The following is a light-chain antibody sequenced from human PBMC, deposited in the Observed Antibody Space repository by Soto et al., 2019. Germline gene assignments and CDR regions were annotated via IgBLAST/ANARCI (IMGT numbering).Light chain of an antibody. CDR3: QQYDNLPLT. V-gene: IGKV1-33*01. CDR2: DAS. CDR1: QDISNY. Sequence: DIQMTQSPSSLSASVGDRVTITCQASQDISNYLNWYQHKPGNAPKLLIYDASNLETGVPSRFSGSGPGTDFTFTISSLRPEDIATYYCQQYDNLPLTFGPGTKVDIK. J-gene: IGKJ3*01.